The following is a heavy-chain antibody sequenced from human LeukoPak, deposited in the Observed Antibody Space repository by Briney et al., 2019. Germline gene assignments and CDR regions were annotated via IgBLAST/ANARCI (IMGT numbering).Heavy chain of an antibody. D-gene: IGHD6-13*01. Sequence: GGSLRLSCEVSGLTFTDYWMNWVRQAPGKGPEWVASIRQDGSEKAYVDSVKGRFTISRDNTKNSLSLQLNGLRAEDTAVYYCARDGTAAGLYFDLWGQGTLVTVSS. CDR2: IRQDGSEK. V-gene: IGHV3-7*01. CDR3: ARDGTAAGLYFDL. J-gene: IGHJ4*01. CDR1: GLTFTDYW.